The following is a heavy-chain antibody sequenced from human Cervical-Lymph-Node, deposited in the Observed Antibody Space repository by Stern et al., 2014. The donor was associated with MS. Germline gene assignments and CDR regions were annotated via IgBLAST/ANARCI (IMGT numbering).Heavy chain of an antibody. J-gene: IGHJ4*02. D-gene: IGHD5-24*01. CDR3: SRDADGYSLVFGY. V-gene: IGHV4-30-4*01. CDR2: IHNSGTT. CDR1: GGSISSGEYY. Sequence: QVQLQESGPGLVKPSQTLSLTCTVTGGSISSGEYYWSWIRQSPGKGLEWIGYIHNSGTTYYNTSLKSRVTISVDTSKNQFSLKLRSVTAADTAVYYCSRDADGYSLVFGYWGRGTLVTVSS.